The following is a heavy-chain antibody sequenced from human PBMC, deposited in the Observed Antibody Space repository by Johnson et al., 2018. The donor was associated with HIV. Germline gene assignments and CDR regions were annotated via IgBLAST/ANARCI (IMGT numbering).Heavy chain of an antibody. Sequence: VQLVESGGGLIQPGGSLRLSCAASGFTVSSNYMSWVRQAPGKGLEWVSVIYSGGSTYYADSVKGRFTISRDNSKNTLYLQMNSLRAEDTALYYCARSNSPGIAPSFTLYLATEVDAFDIWGQGTMVTVSS. J-gene: IGHJ3*02. V-gene: IGHV3-53*01. D-gene: IGHD6-13*01. CDR3: ARSNSPGIAPSFTLYLATEVDAFDI. CDR1: GFTVSSNY. CDR2: IYSGGST.